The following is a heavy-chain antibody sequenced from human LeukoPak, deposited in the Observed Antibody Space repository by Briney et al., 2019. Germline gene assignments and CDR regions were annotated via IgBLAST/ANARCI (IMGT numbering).Heavy chain of an antibody. CDR2: INMYTGNA. CDR1: GYTFTQFS. D-gene: IGHD3-3*01. V-gene: IGHV7-4-1*02. J-gene: IGHJ4*02. CDR3: ARDAPDGGVSKFDY. Sequence: ASVKVSCKTSGYTFTQFSINWMRQDPGQGLEWMGWINMYTGNATYAQGFTGRFVFSLDTSVSTAYLQISSLKAEDTAVYYCARDAPDGGVSKFDYWGQGTLVTVSS.